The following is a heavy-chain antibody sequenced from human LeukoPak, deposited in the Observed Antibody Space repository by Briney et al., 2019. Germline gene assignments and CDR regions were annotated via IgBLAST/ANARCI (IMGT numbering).Heavy chain of an antibody. D-gene: IGHD3-9*01. CDR1: GFTVSSNY. Sequence: GGSLRLSCAASGFTVSSNYMSWVRQAPGKGLEWVSVIYSGGSTYYADSVKGRFTISRDNSKNTLYLQMNSLRAEDTAVYYCAKTGYFTYYYYYYMDVWGKGTTVTVSS. V-gene: IGHV3-66*01. J-gene: IGHJ6*03. CDR2: IYSGGST. CDR3: AKTGYFTYYYYYYMDV.